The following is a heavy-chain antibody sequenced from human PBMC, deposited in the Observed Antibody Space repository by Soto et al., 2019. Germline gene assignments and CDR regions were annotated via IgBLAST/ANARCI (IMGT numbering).Heavy chain of an antibody. CDR2: ISYDGSNK. CDR1: GFTFSSYG. V-gene: IGHV3-30*18. D-gene: IGHD5-12*01. Sequence: GGSLRLSCAASGFTFSSYGMHWVRQAPGKGLEWVAVISYDGSNKYYADSVKGRFTISRDNSKNTLYLQMNSLRAEDTAVYYCAKERGYSGYDRFDYWGQGTLVTVSS. J-gene: IGHJ4*02. CDR3: AKERGYSGYDRFDY.